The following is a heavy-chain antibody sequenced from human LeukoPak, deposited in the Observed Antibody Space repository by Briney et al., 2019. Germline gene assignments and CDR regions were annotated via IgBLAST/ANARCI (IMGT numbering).Heavy chain of an antibody. D-gene: IGHD5-24*01. V-gene: IGHV3-48*01. CDR2: ISSSSSTI. CDR3: ARDPIDGYYYYYMDV. Sequence: GGSLRLSCAASGFTFSSYSMNWVRQAPGKGLEWVSYISSSSSTIYYADSVKGRLTISRDNAKNSLYLQMNSLRAEDTAVYYCARDPIDGYYYYYMDVWGKGTTVTVSS. J-gene: IGHJ6*03. CDR1: GFTFSSYS.